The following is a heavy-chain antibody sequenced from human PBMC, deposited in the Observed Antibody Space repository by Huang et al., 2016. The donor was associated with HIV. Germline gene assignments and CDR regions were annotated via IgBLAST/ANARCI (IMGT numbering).Heavy chain of an antibody. Sequence: EVQLVESGGGLVKPGGSLRLSCAASGFTFSSYSMNWVRQATGEGLEWVSSISSSSSNIYYADSVKGRFTIARDNAKNSLYLQMNSLRAEDTAVYYCARVGGVAAGTFGTFDIWGQGTMVTVSS. V-gene: IGHV3-21*01. D-gene: IGHD6-19*01. J-gene: IGHJ3*02. CDR3: ARVGGVAAGTFGTFDI. CDR2: ISSSSSNI. CDR1: GFTFSSYS.